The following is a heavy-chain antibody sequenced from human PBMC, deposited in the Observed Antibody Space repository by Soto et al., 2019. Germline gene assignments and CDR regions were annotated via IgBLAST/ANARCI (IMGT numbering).Heavy chain of an antibody. CDR2: IYYSGST. Sequence: SETLSLTCTVSGGSVSSGSYYWSWIRQPPGKGLEWIGYIYYSGSTNYNPSLKSRVTISVDTSKNQFSLKLSSVTAAHTAVYYCASWGVPAARLNYGMDVWGQGTTVTVSS. CDR3: ASWGVPAARLNYGMDV. CDR1: GGSVSSGSYY. D-gene: IGHD2-2*01. J-gene: IGHJ6*02. V-gene: IGHV4-61*01.